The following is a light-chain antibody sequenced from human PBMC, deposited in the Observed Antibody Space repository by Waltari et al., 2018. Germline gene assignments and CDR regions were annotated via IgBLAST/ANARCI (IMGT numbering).Light chain of an antibody. CDR2: GAS. Sequence: EIVLTQSPGAMSLSPGGRATLSCMATQTITNNYLAWYQQKPGQAPRLLIFGASNRATGIPDRFSGSGSGTDFTLTIYGLEPDDSAVYYCQQYANSPLTFGGGATVAIK. V-gene: IGKV3-20*01. CDR1: QTITNNY. J-gene: IGKJ4*01. CDR3: QQYANSPLT.